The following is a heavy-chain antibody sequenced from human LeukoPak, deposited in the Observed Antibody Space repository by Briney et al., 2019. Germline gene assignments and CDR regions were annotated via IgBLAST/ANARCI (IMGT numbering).Heavy chain of an antibody. CDR1: GYTFTSYG. Sequence: ASVKVSCKASGYTFTSYGISWGRQAPGQGLEWMGWISAYNGNTNYAQKLQGRVTMTTDTSTSTAYMELRSLRSDDTAVYYCARQAGDSSGWYSDYYYGMDVWGQGTTVTVSS. J-gene: IGHJ6*02. CDR3: ARQAGDSSGWYSDYYYGMDV. D-gene: IGHD6-19*01. V-gene: IGHV1-18*01. CDR2: ISAYNGNT.